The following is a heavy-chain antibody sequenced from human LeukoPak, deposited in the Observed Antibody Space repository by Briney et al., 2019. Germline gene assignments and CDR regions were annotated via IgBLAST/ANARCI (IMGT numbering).Heavy chain of an antibody. J-gene: IGHJ4*02. CDR3: ARDHHSGALDY. Sequence: GRSLRLSCAPSGFTFSTAWMTWVRQAPGKGLEWLGNINQGGSVTNYVDSVKGRFSISRDNAKNTMYLQMSSLRVEDTAVYYCARDHHSGALDYWGQGTLVTVSS. CDR1: GFTFSTAW. CDR2: INQGGSVT. V-gene: IGHV3-7*01. D-gene: IGHD1-26*01.